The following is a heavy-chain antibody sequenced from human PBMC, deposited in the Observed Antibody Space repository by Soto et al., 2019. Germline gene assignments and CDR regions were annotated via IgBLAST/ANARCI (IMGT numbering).Heavy chain of an antibody. J-gene: IGHJ4*02. V-gene: IGHV4-39*01. CDR3: GKILVGATGHADADS. Sequence: SETLSLTCIVSGGSVYSNGHYWGWIRQPPGKGLEWIGSIDNNGVTNYNSSLKSRVTISRDTSKNQFSLRLTSVTAADTAVYYCGKILVGATGHADADSWGPGTLVTVSS. CDR1: GGSVYSNGHY. D-gene: IGHD2-15*01. CDR2: IDNNGVT.